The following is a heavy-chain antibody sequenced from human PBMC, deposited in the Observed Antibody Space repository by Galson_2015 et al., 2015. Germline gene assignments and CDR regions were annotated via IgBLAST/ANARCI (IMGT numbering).Heavy chain of an antibody. Sequence: SLRLSCAASGFTFSRYAVSWVRQAPGTGLEWVSGISDRGGSTYYAESVKGRFTISRDNSKNTLYLQMNSLRAEDTAVYYCARPLYSSGWDWYFDLWGRGTLVTVSS. CDR3: ARPLYSSGWDWYFDL. CDR2: ISDRGGST. J-gene: IGHJ2*01. D-gene: IGHD6-19*01. CDR1: GFTFSRYA. V-gene: IGHV3-23*01.